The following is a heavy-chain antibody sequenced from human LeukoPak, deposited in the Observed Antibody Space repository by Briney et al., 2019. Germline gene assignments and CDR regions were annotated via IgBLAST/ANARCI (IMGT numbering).Heavy chain of an antibody. CDR3: ARALLWFGELSNWFDP. J-gene: IGHJ5*02. Sequence: SETLSLTCIVSGGSIRSDYWSWIRQPPGKGLEWIGYIYYSGSTNYNPSLKSRVTISVDTSKNQFSLKLSSVTAADTAVYYCARALLWFGELSNWFDPWGQGTLVTVSS. D-gene: IGHD3-10*01. V-gene: IGHV4-59*12. CDR1: GGSIRSDY. CDR2: IYYSGST.